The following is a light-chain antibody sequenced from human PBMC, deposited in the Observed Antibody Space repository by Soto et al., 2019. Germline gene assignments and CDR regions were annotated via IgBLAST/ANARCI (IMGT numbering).Light chain of an antibody. CDR2: DAS. J-gene: IGKJ5*01. CDR1: QNVDNN. V-gene: IGKV3-15*01. CDR3: QQYKNWPYT. Sequence: EIVVTQSPATLSVSPGERATLSCRASQNVDNNLAWYQQKPGQAPRLLIFDASTRATGIPARFSGSGSGTEVSLTISSLQSEDFEVYYCQQYKNWPYTFGQGTRLEIK.